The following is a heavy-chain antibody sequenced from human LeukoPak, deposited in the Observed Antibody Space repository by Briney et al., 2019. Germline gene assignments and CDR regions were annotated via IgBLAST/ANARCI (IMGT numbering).Heavy chain of an antibody. J-gene: IGHJ4*02. Sequence: PPGGSLRLSCAASGVTVSSNFMSWVRQAPGKGLEWVSVIYSGDNTVYADSVKGRFTISRDNSKNTLYLQMNNLRAEDTAVYYCVRDWWLRPHWGQGTLVTVSS. V-gene: IGHV3-53*01. CDR3: VRDWWLRPH. CDR2: IYSGDNT. D-gene: IGHD5-12*01. CDR1: GVTVSSNF.